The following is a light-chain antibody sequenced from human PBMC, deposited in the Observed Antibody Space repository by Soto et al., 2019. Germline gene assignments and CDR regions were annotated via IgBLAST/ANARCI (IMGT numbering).Light chain of an antibody. CDR3: QVWDTSNNHVL. Sequence: SYELTQPPSLSVAPGQTATISCGGDKVGSESVHWYQQRPGQAPVLVVYDDSDRPSGIPERFSGSNSGNTATLTISRVEAGDEADYYCQVWDTSNNHVLFGGGTKLTVL. CDR2: DDS. CDR1: KVGSES. V-gene: IGLV3-21*02. J-gene: IGLJ2*01.